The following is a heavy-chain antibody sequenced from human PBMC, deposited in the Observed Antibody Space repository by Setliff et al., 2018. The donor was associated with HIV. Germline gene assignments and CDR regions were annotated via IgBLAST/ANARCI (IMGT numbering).Heavy chain of an antibody. V-gene: IGHV1-69*13. J-gene: IGHJ5*02. CDR2: IIPIFGTA. CDR3: ARDQPTVYYTSWYDSGEYNWFDP. CDR1: GGTFSNYG. D-gene: IGHD6-13*01. Sequence: SVKVSCKAYGGTFSNYGISWVRQAPGQGLEWMGGIIPIFGTANYAQKFQGRVTITADASTSTAYMELSSLSSEDTAVYYCARDQPTVYYTSWYDSGEYNWFDPWGEGTLVTVSS.